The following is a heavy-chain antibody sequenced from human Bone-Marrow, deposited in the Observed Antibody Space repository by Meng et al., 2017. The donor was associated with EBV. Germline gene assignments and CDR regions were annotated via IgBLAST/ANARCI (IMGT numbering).Heavy chain of an antibody. Sequence: QLRLVGSGGGVVQPRSALRLSCAAPGFTFRCYGMFWVRQAPGKGPEWVAIIPSDGNIYYADSVKGRFTISRDNSKNTLYLQMNSLRGEDTAVYYCARDLSGRFDPWGQGTLVTVSS. CDR3: ARDLSGRFDP. J-gene: IGHJ5*02. V-gene: IGHV3-30*03. CDR1: GFTFRCYG. D-gene: IGHD1-14*01. CDR2: IPSDGNI.